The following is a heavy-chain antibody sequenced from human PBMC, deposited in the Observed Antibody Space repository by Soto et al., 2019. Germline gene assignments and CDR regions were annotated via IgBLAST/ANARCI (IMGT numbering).Heavy chain of an antibody. CDR2: IYYSGST. Sequence: PSETLSLTCTVSGGSISSYYWSWIRQPPGKGLEWIGYIYYSGSTNYNPSLKSRVTISVDTSKNQFSLKLSSVTAADTAVYYCARDQPGIADFNWFDPWGQGTLVTVSS. J-gene: IGHJ5*02. D-gene: IGHD1-26*01. V-gene: IGHV4-59*01. CDR1: GGSISSYY. CDR3: ARDQPGIADFNWFDP.